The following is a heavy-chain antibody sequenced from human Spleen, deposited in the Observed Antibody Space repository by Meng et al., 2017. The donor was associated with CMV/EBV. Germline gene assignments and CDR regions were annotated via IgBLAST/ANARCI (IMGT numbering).Heavy chain of an antibody. J-gene: IGHJ4*02. D-gene: IGHD2-15*01. V-gene: IGHV4-34*01. Sequence: SETLSLTCAVYGGSFSGYYWSWIRQPPGKGLEWIGEINHSGSTNYNPSLKSRVTISVDTSKDQFSLKLSSVTAADTAVYYCAREIELVVIREYYFDYWGQGTLVTVSS. CDR1: GGSFSGYY. CDR2: INHSGST. CDR3: AREIELVVIREYYFDY.